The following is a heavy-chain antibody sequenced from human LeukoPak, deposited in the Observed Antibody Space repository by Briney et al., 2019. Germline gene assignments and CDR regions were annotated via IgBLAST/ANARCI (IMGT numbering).Heavy chain of an antibody. CDR2: INPNSGGT. CDR1: GYTFTGYY. Sequence: ASVKVSCKASGYTFTGYYMHWVRQAPGQGLEWMGWINPNSGGTNYAQRFQGRVTMTRDTSISTAYMELRSLRSDDTAVYYCATPDSSGYYYLYWGQGTLVTVSS. V-gene: IGHV1-2*02. D-gene: IGHD3-22*01. J-gene: IGHJ4*02. CDR3: ATPDSSGYYYLY.